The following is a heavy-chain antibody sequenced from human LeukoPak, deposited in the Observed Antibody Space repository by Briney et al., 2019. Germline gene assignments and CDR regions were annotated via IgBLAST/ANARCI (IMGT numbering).Heavy chain of an antibody. CDR1: GGSISSGSYY. CDR3: ARQRKVGEWDFDY. Sequence: SETLSLTCTVSGGSISSGSYYWNWIRQPAGKGLQWIGRIYTSGSTNYNPSLKSRVTISADTSKNQFSLKLNSVTAADTAVYYCARQRKVGEWDFDYWGQGTLVTVSS. V-gene: IGHV4-61*02. CDR2: IYTSGST. D-gene: IGHD3-10*01. J-gene: IGHJ4*02.